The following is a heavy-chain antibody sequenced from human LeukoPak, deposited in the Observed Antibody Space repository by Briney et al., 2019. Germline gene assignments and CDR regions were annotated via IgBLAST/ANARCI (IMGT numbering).Heavy chain of an antibody. CDR1: GFTFSSYA. D-gene: IGHD2-21*02. J-gene: IGHJ4*02. CDR2: ISYDGSNK. V-gene: IGHV3-30*04. Sequence: PGGSLRLSCAASGFTFSSYAMHWVRQAPGKGLEWVAVISYDGSNKYYADSVKGRFTISRDNSKNTLYLQMNNLRVDDTAIYYCAKDHAKTPVVTNWGQGILVSVSS. CDR3: AKDHAKTPVVTN.